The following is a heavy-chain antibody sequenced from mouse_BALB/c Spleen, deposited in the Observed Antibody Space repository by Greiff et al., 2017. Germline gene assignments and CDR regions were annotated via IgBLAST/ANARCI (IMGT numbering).Heavy chain of an antibody. J-gene: IGHJ2*01. CDR2: IYPGDGDT. CDR1: GYAFSSSW. Sequence: QVQLLQSGPELVKPGASVKISCTASGYAFSSSWMNWVKQRPGQGLEWIGRIYPGDGDTNYNGKFKGKATLTADKSSSTAYMQLSSLTSVDSAVYFCARSFITSDIDYWGQGTTLTVSS. CDR3: ARSFITSDIDY. V-gene: IGHV1-82*01. D-gene: IGHD1-1*01.